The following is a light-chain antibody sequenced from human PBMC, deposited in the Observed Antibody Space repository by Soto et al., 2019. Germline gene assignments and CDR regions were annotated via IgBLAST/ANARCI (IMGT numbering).Light chain of an antibody. CDR2: DAS. V-gene: IGKV3-11*01. J-gene: IGKJ5*01. CDR3: QHRYTWPPA. CDR1: QSVGIY. Sequence: EIVLTQSPATLSLSPGERATLSCRASQSVGIYLGWYQQRPGQAPMLLIYDASNRAAGIPARFSGSGSGTDFTLTINSLEPEDFAVYYCQHRYTWPPAFGQGTRLEIK.